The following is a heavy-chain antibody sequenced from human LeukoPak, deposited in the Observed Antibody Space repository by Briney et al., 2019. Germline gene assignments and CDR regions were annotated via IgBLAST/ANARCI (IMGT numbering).Heavy chain of an antibody. J-gene: IGHJ4*02. CDR3: ARDDTSSSIAAAGTGVAY. Sequence: ASVKVSCKASGYTFTGYYMHWVRQAPGQGLEWMGWINPNSGGTNYAQKFQGRVTMTRDTSISTAYMELSRLRSDDTAVYYCARDDTSSSIAAAGTGVAYWGQGTLVTVSS. CDR1: GYTFTGYY. D-gene: IGHD6-13*01. CDR2: INPNSGGT. V-gene: IGHV1-2*02.